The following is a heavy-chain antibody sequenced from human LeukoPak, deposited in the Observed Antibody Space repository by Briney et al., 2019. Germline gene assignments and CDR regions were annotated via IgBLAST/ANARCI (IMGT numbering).Heavy chain of an antibody. CDR1: GGSISSSSYY. J-gene: IGHJ1*01. V-gene: IGHV4-39*07. CDR2: IYYSGST. Sequence: PSETLSLTCTVSGGSISSSSYYWGWIRQPPGKGLEWIGSIYYSGSTYYNPSLKSRVTISVDTSKNQFSLKLSSVTAADTAVYYCARGGRSSSWSLLTLAEYFQHWGQGTLVTVSS. CDR3: ARGGRSSSWSLLTLAEYFQH. D-gene: IGHD6-13*01.